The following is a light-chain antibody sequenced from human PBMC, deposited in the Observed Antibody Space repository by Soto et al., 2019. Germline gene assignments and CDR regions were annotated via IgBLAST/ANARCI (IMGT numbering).Light chain of an antibody. CDR2: RNN. CDR3: AAWDDSLSGVV. Sequence: QSVLTQPPSASGTPGQRVTISCSGSSSNIGSYYVYWYQQLPGTAPTLLIYRNNPRPSGVPDRCSGSKSGTSASLAISGRRSEDEADDYCAAWDDSLSGVVFGGGTKLTVL. V-gene: IGLV1-47*01. CDR1: SSNIGSYY. J-gene: IGLJ2*01.